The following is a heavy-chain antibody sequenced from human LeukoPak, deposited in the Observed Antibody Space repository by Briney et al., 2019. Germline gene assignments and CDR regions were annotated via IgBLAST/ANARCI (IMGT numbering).Heavy chain of an antibody. Sequence: GSLRLSCAASGFTFSSYAMSWVRQPPGKGLEWIGEINHSGSTNYNPSLKSRVTISVDTSKNQFSLKLSSVTAADTAVYYCARGCVWCGFDYWGQGTLVTVSS. J-gene: IGHJ4*02. CDR2: INHSGST. CDR1: GFTFSSYA. CDR3: ARGCVWCGFDY. D-gene: IGHD3-3*01. V-gene: IGHV4-34*01.